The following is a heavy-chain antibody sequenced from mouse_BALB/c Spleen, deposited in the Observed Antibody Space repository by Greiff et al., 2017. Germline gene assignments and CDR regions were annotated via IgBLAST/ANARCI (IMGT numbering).Heavy chain of an antibody. Sequence: QVQLQQSGAELVRPGVSVKISCKGSGYTFTDYAMHWVKQSHAKSLEWIGVISTYYGDASYNQKFKGKATMTVDKSSSTAYMELARLTSEDSAIYYCARGSTTVVGDAMDYWGQGTSVTVSS. D-gene: IGHD1-1*01. CDR1: GYTFTDYA. CDR2: ISTYYGDA. CDR3: ARGSTTVVGDAMDY. V-gene: IGHV1S137*01. J-gene: IGHJ4*01.